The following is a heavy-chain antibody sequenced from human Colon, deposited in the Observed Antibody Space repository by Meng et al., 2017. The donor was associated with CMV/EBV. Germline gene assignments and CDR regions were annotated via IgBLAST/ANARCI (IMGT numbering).Heavy chain of an antibody. CDR3: ARDWGTGTECSGDCLSY. CDR1: GFTFTNYW. V-gene: IGHV3-7*01. CDR2: IKHDGTEK. Sequence: GEALKISCPASGFTFTNYWMTWVRQAPGKGLQWVASIKHDGTEKYFLDSVKGRFTISRDNAKNSLYVQMYSLRAEDTAVYYCARDWGTGTECSGDCLSYWGQGTLVTVSS. D-gene: IGHD2-21*02. J-gene: IGHJ4*02.